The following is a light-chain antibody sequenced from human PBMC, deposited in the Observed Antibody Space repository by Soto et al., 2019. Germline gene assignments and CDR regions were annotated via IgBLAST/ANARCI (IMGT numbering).Light chain of an antibody. V-gene: IGLV2-14*01. CDR1: SSDVGGYKY. Sequence: QSALTQPASVSGSPGQSITISCTGTSSDVGGYKYVSWYQQHPGKAPKLMIFEVNSPPSGVSNRFSGSKSGNTASLTISGLRAEDEADYYCSSYSSTSTPYVFGTGTKLTVL. CDR2: EVN. J-gene: IGLJ1*01. CDR3: SSYSSTSTPYV.